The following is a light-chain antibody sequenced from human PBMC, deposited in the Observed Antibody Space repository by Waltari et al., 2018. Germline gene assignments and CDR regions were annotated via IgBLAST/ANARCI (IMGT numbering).Light chain of an antibody. Sequence: DIQMTQSPSTLSASVGDRVTITCRASQPITTWVAWYQQKPGQAPHLLIYDASRLEFGVPTRFSDSGSGTEFTLTISSLRPDDFATYYCQQYSSFWTFGQGTKVEIK. J-gene: IGKJ1*01. CDR1: QPITTW. CDR3: QQYSSFWT. CDR2: DAS. V-gene: IGKV1-5*01.